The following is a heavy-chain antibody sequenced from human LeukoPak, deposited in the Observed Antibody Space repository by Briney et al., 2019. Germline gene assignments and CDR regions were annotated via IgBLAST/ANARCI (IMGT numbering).Heavy chain of an antibody. D-gene: IGHD5-18*01. V-gene: IGHV3-23*01. CDR1: GFTLCSYA. CDR3: AKDSSSIRGYSYGYRDY. J-gene: IGHJ4*02. CDR2: ISGSGGRT. Sequence: GGSLRLSSADPGFTLCSYAMSWVREAPGKGLEWGSDISGSGGRTYYADSVKGRFTISRDTCKNALYLQMNSLRAEDTAVYYCAKDSSSIRGYSYGYRDYWGQGTLVTVSS.